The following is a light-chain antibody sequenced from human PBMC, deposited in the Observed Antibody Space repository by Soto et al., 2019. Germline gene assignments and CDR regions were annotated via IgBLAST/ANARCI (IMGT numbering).Light chain of an antibody. CDR1: SSDVGGYNY. CDR2: EVS. Sequence: QAVVTQPASVSGSPGQSITISCTGTSSDVGGYNYVSWYQQHPGKAPKLMIYEVSNRPSGVSNRFSGSKSGNTASLTISGLQAEDEADYYCSSYTSSSTLGVFGTGTQLTVL. V-gene: IGLV2-14*01. J-gene: IGLJ1*01. CDR3: SSYTSSSTLGV.